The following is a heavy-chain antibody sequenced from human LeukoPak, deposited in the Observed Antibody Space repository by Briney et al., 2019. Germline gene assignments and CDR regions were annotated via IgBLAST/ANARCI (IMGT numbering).Heavy chain of an antibody. D-gene: IGHD5-18*01. Sequence: SETLSLTCAVYGGSFSGYYWSWIRQPPGKGLEWIGEINHSGSTNYNPSLKSRVTISVDTPKNQFSLKLSSVTAADTAVYYCARPGWIQLWGGHVPSDYWGQGTLVTVSS. CDR3: ARPGWIQLWGGHVPSDY. J-gene: IGHJ4*02. V-gene: IGHV4-34*01. CDR2: INHSGST. CDR1: GGSFSGYY.